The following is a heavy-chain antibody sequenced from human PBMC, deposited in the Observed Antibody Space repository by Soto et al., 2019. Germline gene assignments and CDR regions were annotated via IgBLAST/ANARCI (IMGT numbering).Heavy chain of an antibody. CDR1: GYTFTSYY. D-gene: IGHD3-22*01. V-gene: IGHV1-46*01. Sequence: QVQLVQSGAEVKKPGASVKVSCKASGYTFTSYYMHWVRQAPGQGLEWMGIINPSGGSTSYAQKFQGRVTMTRDTSTSTVYMELSSLRSEDTAVYYCARDGYYDSSGYHYFDYWGQGTLVTVSS. CDR2: INPSGGST. J-gene: IGHJ4*02. CDR3: ARDGYYDSSGYHYFDY.